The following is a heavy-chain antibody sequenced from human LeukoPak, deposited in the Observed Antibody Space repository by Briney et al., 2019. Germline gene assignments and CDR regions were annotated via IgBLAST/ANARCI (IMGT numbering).Heavy chain of an antibody. CDR2: IYPADSST. J-gene: IGHJ5*02. V-gene: IGHV5-51*01. D-gene: IGHD2/OR15-2a*01. Sequence: GESLKISCKASGYGFSNYWIGWVRQLPGKGLEWVGFIYPADSSTRYSPSFQGQVTISADKSISTAYLQWSSLKASDTAMYYCARRYYHSTEFDPWGQGTLVTVSS. CDR3: ARRYYHSTEFDP. CDR1: GYGFSNYW.